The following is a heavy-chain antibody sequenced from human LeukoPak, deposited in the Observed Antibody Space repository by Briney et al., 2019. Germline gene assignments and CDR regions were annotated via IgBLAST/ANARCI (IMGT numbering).Heavy chain of an antibody. J-gene: IGHJ4*02. CDR1: GYTFTSYA. CDR3: ARVYYDSSSDTTFDY. V-gene: IGHV1-8*02. Sequence: ASVKVFCKASGYTFTSYAMNWVRQATGQGLEWMGWMNPNSGNTGYAQKFQGRVTMTRNTSISTAYMELSSLRSDDTAVYYCARVYYDSSSDTTFDYWGQGTLVTVSS. D-gene: IGHD3-22*01. CDR2: MNPNSGNT.